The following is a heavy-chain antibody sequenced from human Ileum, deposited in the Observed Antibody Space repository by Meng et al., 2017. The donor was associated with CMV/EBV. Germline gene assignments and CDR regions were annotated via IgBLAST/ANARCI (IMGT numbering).Heavy chain of an antibody. CDR2: INPNNGGT. J-gene: IGHJ5*02. CDR3: ARGRVLRFLEWSWFDP. V-gene: IGHV1-2*02. D-gene: IGHD3-3*01. Sequence: GSTFTGYFMHWMRQATGQGLEWMGWINPNNGGTNYAQKFQGRVTMTRDTSISTAYMELSRLRSDDTAVYYCARGRVLRFLEWSWFDPWGQGTLVTVSS. CDR1: GSTFTGYF.